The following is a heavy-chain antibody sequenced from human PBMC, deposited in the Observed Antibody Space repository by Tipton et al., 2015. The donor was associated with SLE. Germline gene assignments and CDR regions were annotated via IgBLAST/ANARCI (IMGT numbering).Heavy chain of an antibody. CDR2: IYYSGST. V-gene: IGHV4-39*07. J-gene: IGHJ4*02. D-gene: IGHD6-6*01. CDR3: ARDDVYSSSSGGY. CDR1: GGSISSSSYY. Sequence: TLSLTCTVSGGSISSSSYYWGWIRQPPGKGLEWIGSIYYSGSTYYNPSLKSRVTISVDTSKNQFSLKLSSVTAADTAVYYCARDDVYSSSSGGYWGQGTLVTVSS.